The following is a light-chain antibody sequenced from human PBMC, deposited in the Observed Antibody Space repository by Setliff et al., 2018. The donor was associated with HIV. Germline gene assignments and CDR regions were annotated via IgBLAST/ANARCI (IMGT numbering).Light chain of an antibody. CDR3: SIHRSRGYV. J-gene: IGLJ1*01. V-gene: IGLV2-14*03. Sequence: QSVLTQPASVSGSPGQSITIPCTGTGSDVATSKYVSWYQQHPGKAPKLIIYDVTTRPPGVSNRFSGSKSGNTASLTISGLQTEDEADYYCSIHRSRGYVFGTGTKVTVL. CDR2: DVT. CDR1: GSDVATSKY.